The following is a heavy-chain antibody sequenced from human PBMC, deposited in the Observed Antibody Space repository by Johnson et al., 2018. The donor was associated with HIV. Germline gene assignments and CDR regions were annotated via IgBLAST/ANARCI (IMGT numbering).Heavy chain of an antibody. CDR1: AFTSSSYS. V-gene: IGHV3-30-3*01. D-gene: IGHD6-6*01. J-gene: IGHJ3*02. CDR3: AREYSSSSGLGVDAFDI. CDR2: ISYGGNNK. Sequence: QMLLVESGGGVVQPGRSLRLSCAASAFTSSSYSMHWVRQAPGKGLEWVAVISYGGNNKYYADSVKGRFTISRDNSKNTLYQQMNSLRAEDTAVYYCAREYSSSSGLGVDAFDIWGQGTMVTVSS.